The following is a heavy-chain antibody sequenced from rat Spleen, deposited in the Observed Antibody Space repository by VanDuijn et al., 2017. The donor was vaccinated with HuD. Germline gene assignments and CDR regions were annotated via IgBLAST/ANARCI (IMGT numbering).Heavy chain of an antibody. CDR1: GFTFSNYG. D-gene: IGHD1-9*01. CDR3: ARGTTYYGYNNPPMDA. CDR2: ITKSGDNT. V-gene: IGHV5S13*01. Sequence: EVQLVESGGGLVQPGRSLKLSCAASGFTFSNYGMAWVRQAPTRGLEWVASITKSGDNTYYRDSVKGRFTISRDNAKSSLYLQMNSLKSEDTATYYCARGTTYYGYNNPPMDAWGQGASVTVSS. J-gene: IGHJ4*01.